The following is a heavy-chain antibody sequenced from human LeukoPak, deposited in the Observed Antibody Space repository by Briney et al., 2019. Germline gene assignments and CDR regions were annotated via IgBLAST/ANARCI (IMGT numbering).Heavy chain of an antibody. CDR1: GGSFSGYY. D-gene: IGHD1-26*01. Sequence: SETLSLTCTVYGGSFSGYYWSWIRQPPGKGLEWIGEINHSGSTNYNPSLKSRVTISVDTSKNQFSLKLSSVTVADTAVYYCASRGDWGQGTLVTVSS. V-gene: IGHV4-34*01. CDR3: ASRGD. J-gene: IGHJ4*02. CDR2: INHSGST.